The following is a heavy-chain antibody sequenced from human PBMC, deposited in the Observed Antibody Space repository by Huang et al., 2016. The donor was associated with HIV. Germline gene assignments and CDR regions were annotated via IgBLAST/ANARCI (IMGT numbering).Heavy chain of an antibody. D-gene: IGHD3-3*01. J-gene: IGHJ4*02. CDR1: GGSISTHY. V-gene: IGHV4-59*11. CDR2: IDYSGST. Sequence: QVQLQESGPGLVKPSETLSLTCTVSGGSISTHYWSWFRQPPGKGLEWIGSIDYSGSTNYSPSLKSRVTILLDTSKNQFSLRVNPVTAADTAMYYCARDHHDFWRGYRRMYFFDHWGQGTLVTVSS. CDR3: ARDHHDFWRGYRRMYFFDH.